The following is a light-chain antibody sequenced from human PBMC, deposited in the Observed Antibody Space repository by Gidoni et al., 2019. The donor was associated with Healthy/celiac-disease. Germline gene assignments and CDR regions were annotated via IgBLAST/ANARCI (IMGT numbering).Light chain of an antibody. Sequence: QSVLTQPPSVSGAPGQRVTISCTGTSSNIGAPYDVHWYQQLPGTAPKLLIHGNSNRPSGVPDRFSGSKSATSASLAITGLQAEDEADYYCQSYDSSLSGYVFGTGTKVTVL. CDR3: QSYDSSLSGYV. V-gene: IGLV1-40*01. CDR2: GNS. J-gene: IGLJ1*01. CDR1: SSNIGAPYD.